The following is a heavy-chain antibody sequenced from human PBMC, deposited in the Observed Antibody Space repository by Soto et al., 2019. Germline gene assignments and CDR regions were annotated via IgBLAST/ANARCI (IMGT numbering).Heavy chain of an antibody. CDR2: IIPILGIA. Sequence: QVQLAQSGAEVKKPGSSVKVSCKASGGTFSSYTISWVRQAPGQGLEWMGRIIPILGIANYAQKFQGRVTITADKSTSTAYMELSSLRSEDTAVYYCARAVTTSDYYYYYMDVWGKGTTVTVSS. V-gene: IGHV1-69*02. D-gene: IGHD4-4*01. J-gene: IGHJ6*03. CDR3: ARAVTTSDYYYYYMDV. CDR1: GGTFSSYT.